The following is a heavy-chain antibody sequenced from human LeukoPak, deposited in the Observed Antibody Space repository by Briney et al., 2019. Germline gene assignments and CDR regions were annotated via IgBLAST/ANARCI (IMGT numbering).Heavy chain of an antibody. CDR2: IKQDGSEK. D-gene: IGHD4-23*01. V-gene: IGHV3-7*04. J-gene: IGHJ4*02. Sequence: GGSLRLSCAASGFTFSNAWMSWVRQAPGKGLEWVANIKQDGSEKYYVDSVKGRFTSSRDNAKNSLYLQMNSLRAEDTAVYYCARDDYGGNGYDWGQGTLVTVSS. CDR1: GFTFSNAW. CDR3: ARDDYGGNGYD.